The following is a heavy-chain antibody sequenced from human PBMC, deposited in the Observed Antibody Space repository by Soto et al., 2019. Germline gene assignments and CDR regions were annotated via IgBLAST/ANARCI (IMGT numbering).Heavy chain of an antibody. J-gene: IGHJ4*02. CDR1: GYTFTSYY. D-gene: IGHD1-1*01. V-gene: IGHV1-46*01. CDR2: INPSGGST. Sequence: QVQLVQSGAEVKKPGASVKVSCKASGYTFTSYYMHWVRQAPGQGLEWMGIINPSGGSTSYAQKFQGRVPMTRDTSTITVYMELSSMRSEDTAVYYCARDFFGTTGTGDRDYWGQGTLDTVSS. CDR3: ARDFFGTTGTGDRDY.